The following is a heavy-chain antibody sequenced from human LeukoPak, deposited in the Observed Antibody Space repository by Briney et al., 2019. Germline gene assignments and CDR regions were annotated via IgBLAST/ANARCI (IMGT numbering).Heavy chain of an antibody. CDR3: ARGIGNSRGTRFDA. CDR1: GASIRTIY. CDR2: TSYSGST. D-gene: IGHD3-22*01. Sequence: SETLSLTCTVSGASIRTIYWSWIRHPPGKGLEWIAYTSYSGSTTYNPSPKSRVTISLDTSKNQFSLNLNSLTAADTAVYYCARGIGNSRGTRFDAGGQGPLVTVS. J-gene: IGHJ5*02. V-gene: IGHV4-59*01.